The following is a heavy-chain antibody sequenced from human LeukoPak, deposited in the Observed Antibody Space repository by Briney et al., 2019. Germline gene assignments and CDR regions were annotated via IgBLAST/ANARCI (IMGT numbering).Heavy chain of an antibody. CDR1: GFTFTGYY. J-gene: IGHJ1*01. CDR3: ARLASVPG. Sequence: ASVKVSCKASGFTFTGYYLHWVRQAPGQGLEWMGWIHPNSGDTNYAQKFQGRVTMTRDTSISTAYMELSSLRSDDTAVYFCARLASVPGWGQGTLVTVSS. V-gene: IGHV1-2*02. CDR2: IHPNSGDT. D-gene: IGHD6-19*01.